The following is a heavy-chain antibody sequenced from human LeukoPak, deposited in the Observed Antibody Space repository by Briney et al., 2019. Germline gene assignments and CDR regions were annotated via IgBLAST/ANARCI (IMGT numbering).Heavy chain of an antibody. Sequence: SETLSLTCAVYGGSFSGYYWSWIRQPPGKGLEWIGEINHSGSTNYNPPLKSRVTISVDTSKNQFSLKLSSVTAADTAVYYCARAVDDYVWGSYRYRGFDYFDYWGQGTLVTVSS. CDR1: GGSFSGYY. J-gene: IGHJ4*02. CDR2: INHSGST. CDR3: ARAVDDYVWGSYRYRGFDYFDY. D-gene: IGHD3-16*02. V-gene: IGHV4-34*01.